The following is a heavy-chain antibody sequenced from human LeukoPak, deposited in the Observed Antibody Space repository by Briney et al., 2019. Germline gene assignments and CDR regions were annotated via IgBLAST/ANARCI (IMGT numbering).Heavy chain of an antibody. V-gene: IGHV3-11*05. D-gene: IGHD6-19*01. CDR3: ARAGYSSGGYFDY. CDR1: GFTFSDYY. CDR2: ISSSSSYT. Sequence: GGSLRLSCAASGFTFSDYYTSWIRQAPGKGLEWVSYISSSSSYTNYADSVKGRFTISRDNAKNSLYLQMNSLRAEDTAVYYCARAGYSSGGYFDYWGQGTLVTVSS. J-gene: IGHJ4*02.